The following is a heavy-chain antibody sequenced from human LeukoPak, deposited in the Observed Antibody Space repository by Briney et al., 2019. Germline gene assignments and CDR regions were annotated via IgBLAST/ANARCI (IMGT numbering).Heavy chain of an antibody. CDR3: ARRKFSDTWFDP. CDR2: VYPAGSRI. D-gene: IGHD1-14*01. Sequence: GESLRISCKGSEYDFANYWIGWVRQMPGKGLEWMGIVYPAGSRIHYSPSFQGQVTMSVDRSITTAYLQWTSLKASDTAMYFCARRKFSDTWFDPWGQGTLVTVSS. J-gene: IGHJ5*02. V-gene: IGHV5-51*01. CDR1: EYDFANYW.